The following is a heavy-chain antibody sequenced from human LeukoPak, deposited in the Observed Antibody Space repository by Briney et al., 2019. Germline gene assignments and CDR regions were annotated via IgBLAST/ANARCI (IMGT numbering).Heavy chain of an antibody. D-gene: IGHD2-2*02. CDR3: ARAGYQLLYHFDY. CDR2: INHSGST. CDR1: GGSFSGYY. V-gene: IGHV4-34*01. Sequence: SETLSLTCAVYGGSFSGYYWSWIRQPPGKELEWIGEINHSGSTNYNPSLKSRVTISVDTSKNQFSLKLSSVTAADTAVYYCARAGYQLLYHFDYWGQGTLVTVSS. J-gene: IGHJ4*02.